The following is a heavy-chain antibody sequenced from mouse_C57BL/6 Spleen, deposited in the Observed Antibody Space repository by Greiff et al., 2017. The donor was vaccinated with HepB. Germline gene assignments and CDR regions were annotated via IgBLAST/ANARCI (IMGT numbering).Heavy chain of an antibody. CDR1: GYAFSSSW. CDR3: ASECPHYYGSSYGYFDV. V-gene: IGHV1-82*01. Sequence: QVQLKQSGPELVKPGASVKISCKASGYAFSSSWMNWVKQRPGKGLEWIGRIYPGDGDTNYNGKFKGKATLTADKSSSTAYMQLSSLTSEDSAVYFCASECPHYYGSSYGYFDVWGTGTTVTVSS. D-gene: IGHD1-1*01. J-gene: IGHJ1*03. CDR2: IYPGDGDT.